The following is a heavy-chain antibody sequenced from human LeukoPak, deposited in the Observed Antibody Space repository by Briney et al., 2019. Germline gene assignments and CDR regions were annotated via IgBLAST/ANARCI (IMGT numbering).Heavy chain of an antibody. D-gene: IGHD5-18*01. CDR2: IYYSGST. Sequence: PSETLSLTCIVSHGSISRYYWSWIRQPPGKGLEWIGHIYYSGSTEYSPSLKSRVTISVDTSENQVSLKVTSVTAADTAVYYCARLQNRGFDYGYDDALDVWGQGTMVTVSS. CDR3: ARLQNRGFDYGYDDALDV. V-gene: IGHV4-59*08. J-gene: IGHJ3*01. CDR1: HGSISRYY.